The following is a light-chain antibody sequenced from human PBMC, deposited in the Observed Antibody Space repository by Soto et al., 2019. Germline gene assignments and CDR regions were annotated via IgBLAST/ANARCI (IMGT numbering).Light chain of an antibody. CDR1: QSVVTN. J-gene: IGKJ4*01. CDR2: AAS. CDR3: QQYDTWPLT. Sequence: IVLTQSPATLSLSPGERATLSCRASQSVVTNSLAWYQQKPGQAPRLIIYAASSRATGISDRFSGSGSGTDFTLIISSLQSEDFAVYYCQQYDTWPLTFGGGTKVDIK. V-gene: IGKV3D-15*01.